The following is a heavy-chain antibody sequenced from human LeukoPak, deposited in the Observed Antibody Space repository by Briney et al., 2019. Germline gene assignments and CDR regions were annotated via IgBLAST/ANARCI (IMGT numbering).Heavy chain of an antibody. D-gene: IGHD5-24*01. V-gene: IGHV4-4*07. J-gene: IGHJ4*02. CDR2: IYTSGST. CDR3: ATGDGHNSFDY. CDR1: GGSFSSYY. Sequence: SETLSLTCTVSGGSFSSYYWSWIRQPAGKGLEWIGRIYTSGSTNYNSSLKSRVTMSVDTSKNQVSLKLSSVTAADTAVYYCATGDGHNSFDYWGQRTLVTVSS.